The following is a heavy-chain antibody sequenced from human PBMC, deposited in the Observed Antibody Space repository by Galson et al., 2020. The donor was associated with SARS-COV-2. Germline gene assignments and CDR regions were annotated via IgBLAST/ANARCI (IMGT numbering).Heavy chain of an antibody. CDR1: GYTFTSYH. Sequence: ASVKVSCKTSGYTFTSYHLHWVRQAPGQGLEWVGIINPRDDITTYAQKFQGRVTVTRDTSTSTVYMELSSLRREDTAVYFCAREWGDISSLVFYYWGRGALVTVSS. CDR3: AREWGDISSLVFYY. D-gene: IGHD2-21*02. CDR2: INPRDDIT. J-gene: IGHJ4*02. V-gene: IGHV1-46*01.